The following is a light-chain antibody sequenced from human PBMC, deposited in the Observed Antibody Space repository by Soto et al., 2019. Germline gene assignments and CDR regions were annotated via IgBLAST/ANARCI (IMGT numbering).Light chain of an antibody. Sequence: DIQMTQSPSTLSASVGDRVTITCRASQRISRWLAWYQHKPGKAPKLLIYNAFTSESGVPSRFSGSGSGTEFPLTLSSLQPDDFATYYCQQYINWPLTFGGGTSVQI. V-gene: IGKV1-5*01. CDR3: QQYINWPLT. CDR2: NAF. CDR1: QRISRW. J-gene: IGKJ4*01.